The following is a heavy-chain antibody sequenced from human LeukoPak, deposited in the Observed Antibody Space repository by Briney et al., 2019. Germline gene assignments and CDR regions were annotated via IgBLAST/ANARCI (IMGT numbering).Heavy chain of an antibody. CDR1: GYTLTELS. CDR3: ASFIDDILSYSWELLAFDY. V-gene: IGHV1-24*01. D-gene: IGHD1-26*01. Sequence: ASVKVSCKVSGYTLTELSMHWVRQAPGKGLEWMGGFDPEDGETIYAQKFQGRVTMTEDTSTDTAYMELSSLRSEDTAVYYCASFIDDILSYSWELLAFDYWGQGTLVTVSS. CDR2: FDPEDGET. J-gene: IGHJ4*02.